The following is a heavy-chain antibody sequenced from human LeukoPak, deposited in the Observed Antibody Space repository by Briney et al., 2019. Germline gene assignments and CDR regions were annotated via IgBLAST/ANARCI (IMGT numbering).Heavy chain of an antibody. CDR2: ISWNSGSI. CDR1: GFTFDDYA. D-gene: IGHD6-19*01. Sequence: GGSLRLSCAASGFTFDDYAMHWVRQAPGKGLEWVSGISWNSGSIGYADSVKGRFTISRDNAKNSLYLQMNSLRAEDTALYYCAKGRSSGWYDLDYWGQGTQVTVSS. V-gene: IGHV3-9*01. J-gene: IGHJ4*02. CDR3: AKGRSSGWYDLDY.